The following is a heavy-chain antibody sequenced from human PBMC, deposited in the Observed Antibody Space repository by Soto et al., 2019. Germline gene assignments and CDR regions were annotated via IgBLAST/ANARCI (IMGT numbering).Heavy chain of an antibody. CDR2: ISGSGGST. J-gene: IGHJ4*02. D-gene: IGHD6-19*01. CDR3: AKDRRYSSGGSESFDY. Sequence: GGSLRLSCAASGFTFSSYAMSWVRQAPGKGLEWVSAISGSGGSTYYADSVKGRFTISRDNSKNTLYLQMNSLRAEDTAVYYCAKDRRYSSGGSESFDYWGQGTLVTVSS. V-gene: IGHV3-23*01. CDR1: GFTFSSYA.